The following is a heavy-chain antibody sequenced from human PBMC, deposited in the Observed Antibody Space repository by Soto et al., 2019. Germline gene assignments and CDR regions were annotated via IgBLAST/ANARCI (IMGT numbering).Heavy chain of an antibody. D-gene: IGHD3-22*01. CDR3: AREGGPDTYYYDSSGPLSAFDI. CDR2: TYYRSKWYN. V-gene: IGHV6-1*01. CDR1: GDSVSSNSAA. J-gene: IGHJ3*02. Sequence: SQTLSLTCAISGDSVSSNSAAWNWIRQSPSRGLEWLGRTYYRSKWYNDYAVSVKSRITINPDTSKNQFPLQLNSVTPEDTAVYYCAREGGPDTYYYDSSGPLSAFDIWGQGTMVTVSS.